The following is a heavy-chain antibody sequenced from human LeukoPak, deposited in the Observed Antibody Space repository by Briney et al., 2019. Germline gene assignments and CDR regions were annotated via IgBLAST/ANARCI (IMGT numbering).Heavy chain of an antibody. V-gene: IGHV3-23*01. CDR2: ISGSGGST. J-gene: IGHJ4*02. Sequence: GGSLRLSCAASGLTFSSYSMSWVRQAPGKGLEWVSTISGSGGSTYYADSVKGRFTISSDNSKNTLYLQMNSLRAEDTALYYCARLTAYWGQGTLVTVSS. D-gene: IGHD3-16*01. CDR3: ARLTAY. CDR1: GLTFSSYS.